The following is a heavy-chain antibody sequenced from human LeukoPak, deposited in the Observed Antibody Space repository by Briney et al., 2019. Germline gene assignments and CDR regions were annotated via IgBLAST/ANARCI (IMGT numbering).Heavy chain of an antibody. V-gene: IGHV4-39*01. J-gene: IGHJ3*02. CDR1: GGSISSSGYY. Sequence: KPSETLSLTCTVSGGSISSSGYYWGWIRQPPGKGLEWIGSIYYSGDTYYNPSLKSRVTTSVDTSKSQFSLRLSSVTAADTAVYYCARHGNIVIVPGASKAFDIWGQGTMVTVSS. D-gene: IGHD2-2*01. CDR3: ARHGNIVIVPGASKAFDI. CDR2: IYYSGDT.